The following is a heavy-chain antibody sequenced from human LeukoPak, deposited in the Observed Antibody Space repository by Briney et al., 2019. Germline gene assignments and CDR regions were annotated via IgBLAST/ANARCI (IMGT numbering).Heavy chain of an antibody. J-gene: IGHJ4*02. CDR1: GFTFSSYE. V-gene: IGHV3-48*03. CDR2: ISSSGSTI. D-gene: IGHD3-10*01. Sequence: GGSLRLSCAASGFTFSSYEMNWVRQAPGKGLEWVSYISSSGSTIYYADSVKGRFTISRDNAKNSLYLQMNSLRAEDTAVYYCARDLWFGELLFRFGYWGQGTLVTVSS. CDR3: ARDLWFGELLFRFGY.